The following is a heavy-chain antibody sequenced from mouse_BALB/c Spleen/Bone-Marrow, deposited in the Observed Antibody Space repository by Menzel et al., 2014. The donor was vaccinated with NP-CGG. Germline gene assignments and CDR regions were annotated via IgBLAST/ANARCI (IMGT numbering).Heavy chain of an antibody. CDR2: INPSNGGT. CDR3: SRHYYGTPYYAMDY. Sequence: QVQLKHSGAELVKPGASVKLSCKASGYTFTNYYIYWVKQRPGQGLEWIGGINPSNGGTKFNEKFKNKATLTIDKSSSTAYIQLSSLTSEDSAVYYCSRHYYGTPYYAMDYWGQGTSVTVSS. CDR1: GYTFTNYY. V-gene: IGHV1S81*02. J-gene: IGHJ4*01. D-gene: IGHD1-1*01.